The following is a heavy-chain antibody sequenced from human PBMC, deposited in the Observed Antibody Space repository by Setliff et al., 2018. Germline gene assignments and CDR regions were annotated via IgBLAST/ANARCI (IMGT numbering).Heavy chain of an antibody. CDR1: GGTFSSYA. D-gene: IGHD7-27*01. CDR2: IIPIFGTA. V-gene: IGHV1-69*13. J-gene: IGHJ5*01. CDR3: VRDLPELTGRSFDP. Sequence: SVKVSCKASGGTFSSYAISWVRQAPGQGLEWMGGIIPIFGTANYAQKFQGRVTITADESTSTAYMELSSLRSEDTAVYYCVRDLPELTGRSFDPWGQGTQVTVSS.